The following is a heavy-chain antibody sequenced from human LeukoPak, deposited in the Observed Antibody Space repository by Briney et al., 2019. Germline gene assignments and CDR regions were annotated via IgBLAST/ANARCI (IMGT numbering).Heavy chain of an antibody. CDR2: IYSSGST. V-gene: IGHV4-4*07. CDR1: GGSISSYY. Sequence: SETLSLTCTVSGGSISSYYWSWSRQPAGKGLEYVGRIYSSGSTNYNPSLKSRVTMSVNTSKNQFSLKLSSVTAADTAVYYCARDRGSYDLDYWGQGTLVTVSS. J-gene: IGHJ4*02. D-gene: IGHD1-26*01. CDR3: ARDRGSYDLDY.